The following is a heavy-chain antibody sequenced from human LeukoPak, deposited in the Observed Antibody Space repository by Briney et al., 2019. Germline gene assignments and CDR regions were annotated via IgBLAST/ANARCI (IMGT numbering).Heavy chain of an antibody. CDR2: ISGGGDST. V-gene: IGHV3-23*01. CDR3: AKVAGSSGWYGGNAFDI. J-gene: IGHJ3*02. D-gene: IGHD6-19*01. CDR1: EFTFSNYA. Sequence: GGSLRLSXAASEFTFSNYAMSWVRQTPGKGLEWVSAISGGGDSTYYADSVNGRFTISRDNYKKTLYLQMNPLSGEDTALYYCAKVAGSSGWYGGNAFDIWGQGTMVTVSS.